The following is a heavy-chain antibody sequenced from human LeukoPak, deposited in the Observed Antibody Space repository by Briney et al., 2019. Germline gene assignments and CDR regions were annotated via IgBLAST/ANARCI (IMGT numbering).Heavy chain of an antibody. J-gene: IGHJ4*02. CDR3: AKEDRRGRHFDY. CDR2: ISWNSGSI. Sequence: PGGSLRLSCAASGFTFDDYATHWVRQAPGKGLEWVSGISWNSGSIGYADSVKGRFTISRDNAKNSLYLQMNSLRAEDTALYYCAKEDRRGRHFDYWGQRTLVTVSS. V-gene: IGHV3-9*01. D-gene: IGHD3-16*01. CDR1: GFTFDDYA.